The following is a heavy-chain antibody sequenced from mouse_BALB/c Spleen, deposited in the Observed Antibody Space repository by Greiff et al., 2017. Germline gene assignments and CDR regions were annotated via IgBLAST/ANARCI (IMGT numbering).Heavy chain of an antibody. Sequence: QVQLLQSGPELVKPGASVKLSCTASGFTFTSYCMHWVQLTPGQGFEWIGEISTCNGGINYNEKFKGKVTLTVDKSDSTAYMQLSSMTTEDSAVYYCTILSMDVWGAGTTVTVSS. CDR1: GFTFTSYC. V-gene: IGHV1S16*01. CDR3: TILSMDV. CDR2: ISTCNGGI. J-gene: IGHJ1*01.